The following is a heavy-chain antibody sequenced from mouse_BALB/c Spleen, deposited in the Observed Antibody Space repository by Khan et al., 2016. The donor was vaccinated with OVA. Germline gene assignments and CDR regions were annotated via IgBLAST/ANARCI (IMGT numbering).Heavy chain of an antibody. CDR3: TRSYDSYYFDH. CDR1: GYSFTNYW. J-gene: IGHJ2*01. CDR2: IYPGNSDT. V-gene: IGHV1-5*01. Sequence: VQLQQSGTVLARPGASVKMSCKASGYSFTNYWMHWVKQRPGQVLEWVGAIYPGNSDTRFNQKFKGKAKLTAVTSASTAYMELSSLTSEDSAVYYCTRSYDSYYFDHWGQGTTLTVSS. D-gene: IGHD2-4*01.